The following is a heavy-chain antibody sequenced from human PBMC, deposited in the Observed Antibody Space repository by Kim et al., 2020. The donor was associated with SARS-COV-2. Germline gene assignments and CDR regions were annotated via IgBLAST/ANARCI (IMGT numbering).Heavy chain of an antibody. V-gene: IGHV4-59*13. J-gene: IGHJ4*02. CDR1: GGSISSYY. CDR2: IYYSGST. CDR3: ARASDYYDSSGYYRY. Sequence: SETLSLTCTVSGGSISSYYWSWIRQPPGKGLEWIGYIYYSGSTNYNPSLKSRVTISVDTSKNQFSLKLSSVTAADTAVYYCARASDYYDSSGYYRYWGQGTLVTVSS. D-gene: IGHD3-22*01.